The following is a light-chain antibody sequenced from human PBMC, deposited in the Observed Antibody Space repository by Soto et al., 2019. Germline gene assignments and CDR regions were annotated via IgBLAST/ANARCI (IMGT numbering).Light chain of an antibody. V-gene: IGLV2-14*01. J-gene: IGLJ2*01. CDR1: SSDIGAYNY. Sequence: QSALTQPASVSGSLGQSITISCTGTSSDIGAYNYVSWYQHPPGKAPKLIIYGVSNRPSGVSNRFSGSKSANTASLTISGLQAEDEASYYCTSYRSSTTYILFGGGTQLTVL. CDR3: TSYRSSTTYIL. CDR2: GVS.